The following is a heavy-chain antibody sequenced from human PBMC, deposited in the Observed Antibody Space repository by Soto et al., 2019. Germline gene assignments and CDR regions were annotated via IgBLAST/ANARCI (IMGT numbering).Heavy chain of an antibody. J-gene: IGHJ1*01. CDR3: AKDQAAAGTISRYFQH. CDR2: ISGSGGTT. V-gene: IGHV3-23*01. CDR1: GFSFSTYA. Sequence: EVQLLESGGGLVQPEGSLRLSCAASGFSFSTYAMSWVRQAQGKGLEWVSGISGSGGTTYYADSVKGRFTISRDNSKNTLYLQVNSLRVEDTAVYYCAKDQAAAGTISRYFQHWGQGTLVTVSS. D-gene: IGHD6-13*01.